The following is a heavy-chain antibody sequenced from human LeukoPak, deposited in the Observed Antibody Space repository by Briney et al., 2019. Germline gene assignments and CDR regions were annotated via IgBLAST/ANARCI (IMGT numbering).Heavy chain of an antibody. Sequence: PSETLSLTCTVSGGSVSSSGYSWNWIRQPPGETLEWIGYTYYSGRTNYNPSLKSRVTISLDTSKNQFSLRLTSVTAADTAVYYCARRAVTLPSYEDYFDYWGQGTLVTVSS. V-gene: IGHV4-61*08. CDR1: GGSVSSSGYS. D-gene: IGHD4-17*01. CDR3: ARRAVTLPSYEDYFDY. CDR2: TYYSGRT. J-gene: IGHJ4*02.